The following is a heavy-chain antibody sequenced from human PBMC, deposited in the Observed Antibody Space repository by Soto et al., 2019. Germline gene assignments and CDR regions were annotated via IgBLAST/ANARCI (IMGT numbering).Heavy chain of an antibody. CDR2: IIPIFGTA. CDR1: GGTFSSYA. CDR3: ASGEEYYYDSSGYYYY. J-gene: IGHJ4*02. D-gene: IGHD3-22*01. Sequence: SVKVSCKASGGTFSSYAISWVRQAPGQGLEWMGGIIPIFGTANYAQKSQGRVTITADESTSTAYMELSSLRSEDTAVYYCASGEEYYYDSSGYYYYWGQGTLVTVSS. V-gene: IGHV1-69*13.